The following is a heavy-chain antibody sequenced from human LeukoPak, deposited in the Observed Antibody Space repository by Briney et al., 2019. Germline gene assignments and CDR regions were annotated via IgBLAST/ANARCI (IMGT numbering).Heavy chain of an antibody. Sequence: SETPSLTCAVSGYSISSGYYWGWIRQPPGKGLEWIGSIYHSGSTYYNPSLKSRVTISVDTSKNQFSLKLSSVTAADTAVYYCARHHLWFGEFQDAFDIWGQGTMVTVSS. D-gene: IGHD3-10*01. CDR2: IYHSGST. V-gene: IGHV4-38-2*01. CDR1: GYSISSGYY. J-gene: IGHJ3*02. CDR3: ARHHLWFGEFQDAFDI.